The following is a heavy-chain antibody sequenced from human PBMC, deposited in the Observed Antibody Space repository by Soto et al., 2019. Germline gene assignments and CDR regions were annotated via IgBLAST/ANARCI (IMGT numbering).Heavy chain of an antibody. CDR1: GDSLSSNSAA. V-gene: IGHV6-1*01. D-gene: IGHD3-3*01. CDR3: ARDRLPYYDFWSGGWLSDAFDI. CDR2: TYYRSKWYN. Sequence: SQTLSLTCAISGDSLSSNSAAWNWIRQSPSRGLEWLGRTYYRSKWYNDYAVSVKRRITINPDTSKNQFSLQLNSVTPEDTAVYYCARDRLPYYDFWSGGWLSDAFDIWGQGTMVTVS. J-gene: IGHJ3*02.